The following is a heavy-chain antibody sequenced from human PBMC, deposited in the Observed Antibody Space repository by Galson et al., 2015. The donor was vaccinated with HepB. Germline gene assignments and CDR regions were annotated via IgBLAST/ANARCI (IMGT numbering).Heavy chain of an antibody. CDR1: GFTFSRHN. V-gene: IGHV3-48*02. J-gene: IGHJ3*02. D-gene: IGHD1-26*01. CDR2: IRSGGSTI. CDR3: AGERIVGAIADAFDI. Sequence: SLRLSCAASGFTFSRHNMNWVRQAPGKGLEWVSHIRSGGSTIYYADSVKGRFTISRDNAKNSLYLQMDSLRDEDTAVYYCAGERIVGAIADAFDIWGQGTVVTVSS.